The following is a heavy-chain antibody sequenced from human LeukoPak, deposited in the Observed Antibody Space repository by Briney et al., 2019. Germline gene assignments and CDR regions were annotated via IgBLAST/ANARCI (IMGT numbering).Heavy chain of an antibody. CDR2: IYYSGST. CDR1: GGSISSSSYY. V-gene: IGHV4-39*01. J-gene: IGHJ3*02. D-gene: IGHD6-13*01. CDR3: ARSGSKNSSSWYDAFDI. Sequence: TSETLSLTCTVSGGSISSSSYYWGWIRQPPGKGLEWIGSIYYSGSTYYNPSLKSRVTISVDTSKNQLSLKLSSVTAADTAVYYCARSGSKNSSSWYDAFDIWGQGTMVTVSS.